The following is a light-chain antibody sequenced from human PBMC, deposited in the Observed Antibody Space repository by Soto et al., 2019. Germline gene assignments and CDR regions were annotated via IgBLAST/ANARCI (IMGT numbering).Light chain of an antibody. CDR2: GAS. J-gene: IGKJ5*01. Sequence: TLSPCTMSFSLGQGYTVCCRTSHSVNSHVAWYQQTPGQAPRLLLYGASTRATSIPVRCSGSGVGTEFTLTISILQADDVAVYYWQRYKSWPIFGQGTRLENK. CDR1: HSVNSH. CDR3: QRYKSWPI. V-gene: IGKV3-15*01.